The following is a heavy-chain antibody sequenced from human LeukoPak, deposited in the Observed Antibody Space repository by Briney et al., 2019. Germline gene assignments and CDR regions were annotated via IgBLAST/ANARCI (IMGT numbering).Heavy chain of an antibody. D-gene: IGHD6-13*01. CDR2: IISSGSTI. CDR3: AREGIAAAGTSRRDAFDI. J-gene: IGHJ3*02. Sequence: GGCLRLSCAASGFTFSDYYMSWIRQAPGKGLEWVSYIISSGSTIYYADSVKGRFTISRDNAKNSLYLQMNSLRAEDTAVYYCAREGIAAAGTSRRDAFDIWGQGTMVTVSS. CDR1: GFTFSDYY. V-gene: IGHV3-11*04.